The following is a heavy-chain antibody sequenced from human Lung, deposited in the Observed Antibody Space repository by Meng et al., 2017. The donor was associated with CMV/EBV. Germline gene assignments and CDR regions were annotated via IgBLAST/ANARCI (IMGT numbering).Heavy chain of an antibody. CDR1: GFTFSDAW. Sequence: GGSLRLSCAASGFTFSDAWKSWVRQAPGKGLEWVGRVKSETDGGTRDYAAPVKDRFTISRDDSKNTLYLQMTNLKAEDTAIYYCTTDWRWGQGALVTVSS. CDR2: VKSETDGGTR. V-gene: IGHV3-15*01. J-gene: IGHJ4*02. CDR3: TTDWR.